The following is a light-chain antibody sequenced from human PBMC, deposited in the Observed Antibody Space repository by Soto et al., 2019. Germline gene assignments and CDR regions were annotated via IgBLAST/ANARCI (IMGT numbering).Light chain of an antibody. CDR2: GAS. CDR3: QQYGRTPPYT. Sequence: EIVLTQSPGTMSLSPGERATLSCRASQSVSSSYLTWYQQKPGQAPRLLIYGASSRATGIPDRFSGSGSGTYVTLTISRLEPEDFAVYYCQQYGRTPPYTFGHGTKLEIK. V-gene: IGKV3-20*01. CDR1: QSVSSSY. J-gene: IGKJ2*01.